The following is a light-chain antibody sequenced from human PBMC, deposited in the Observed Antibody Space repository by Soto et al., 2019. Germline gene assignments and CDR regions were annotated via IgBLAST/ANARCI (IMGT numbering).Light chain of an antibody. J-gene: IGLJ6*01. CDR2: DVS. CDR3: CSYAGRYTFETV. V-gene: IGLV2-11*01. Sequence: QSVLAQPLSVSGSPGQSVTISCTGTSSDVGGYNYVSWYQQHPGKAPKLMIYDVSKRPSGVPDRFSGSKSGNTASLTISGIQDADEADYYCCSYAGRYTFETVFGNG. CDR1: SSDVGGYNY.